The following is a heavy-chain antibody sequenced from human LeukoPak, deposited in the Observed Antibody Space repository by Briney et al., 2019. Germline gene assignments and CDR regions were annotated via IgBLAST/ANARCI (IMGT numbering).Heavy chain of an antibody. D-gene: IGHD3-22*01. V-gene: IGHV3-11*01. Sequence: GGSLRLSCVASGFTFSDYYMSWIRQAPGKGLEWVSHISSRGTITYYADPVKGRFTISRDNAKNSLCLQMNSLRAEDTAVYYCARTAYYYDSSGYDDAFDIWGQGTMVTVSS. J-gene: IGHJ3*02. CDR1: GFTFSDYY. CDR2: ISSRGTIT. CDR3: ARTAYYYDSSGYDDAFDI.